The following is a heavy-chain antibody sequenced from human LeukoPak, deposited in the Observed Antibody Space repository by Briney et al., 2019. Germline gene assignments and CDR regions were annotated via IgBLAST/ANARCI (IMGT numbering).Heavy chain of an antibody. CDR3: ARDMERGSGYYYYYYYMDV. CDR1: GYTFTSYG. J-gene: IGHJ6*03. D-gene: IGHD3-10*01. CDR2: ISAYNGNT. Sequence: PRASVKVSCKASGYTFTSYGISWVRQAPGQGLEWMGWISAYNGNTNYAQKLQGRVTMTTDTSTSTAYMELRSLRSDDTAVYYCARDMERGSGYYYYYYYMDVWGKGTTVTVSS. V-gene: IGHV1-18*01.